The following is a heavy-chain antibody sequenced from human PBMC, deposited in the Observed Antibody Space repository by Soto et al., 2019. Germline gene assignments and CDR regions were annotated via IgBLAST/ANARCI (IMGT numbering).Heavy chain of an antibody. V-gene: IGHV1-69*01. CDR3: ARASDSTWYNVLDP. CDR1: GGNFSSNG. CDR2: IIPTFGTT. Sequence: QVQLVQSGAEVKKPGSSVKVSCKAPGGNFSSNGIRWVRQAPGQGLEFMGGIIPTFGTTNYAHKFRGRVTMTAYESTGTAYMELSSLRSDDTAVYYGARASDSTWYNVLDPWGQGTLVTVSS. J-gene: IGHJ5*02. D-gene: IGHD1-1*01.